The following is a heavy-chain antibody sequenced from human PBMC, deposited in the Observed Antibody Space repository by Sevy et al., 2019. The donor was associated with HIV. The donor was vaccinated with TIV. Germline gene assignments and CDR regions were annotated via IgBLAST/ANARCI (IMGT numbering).Heavy chain of an antibody. V-gene: IGHV3-7*01. CDR1: GFSFSDSG. J-gene: IGHJ4*02. D-gene: IGHD1-1*01. Sequence: GGSLRLSCEASGFSFSDSGMHWVRQAPGKGLEWVANIKQDGSEKYYVDSVKGRFTISRDNAKNSLYLQMNSLRAEDTAVYYCARVATDNDHYFDYWGLGTLVTVSS. CDR2: IKQDGSEK. CDR3: ARVATDNDHYFDY.